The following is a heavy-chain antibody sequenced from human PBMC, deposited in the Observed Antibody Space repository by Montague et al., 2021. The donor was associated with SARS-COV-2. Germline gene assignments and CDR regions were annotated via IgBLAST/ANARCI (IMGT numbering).Heavy chain of an antibody. CDR3: ARTHYDILPGYYYDMDV. J-gene: IGHJ6*02. CDR2: IDWDDDK. CDR1: GFSLSTSGMC. D-gene: IGHD3-9*01. V-gene: IGHV2-70*11. Sequence: PALVKPTQILTLTCTFSGFSLSTSGMCVSWIRQPPGKALEWLARIDWDDDKYYSTSLKTRLTISKDTSKNQVVLTMTNMDHVDTATYYCARTHYDILPGYYYDMDVWGQGTTVTVSS.